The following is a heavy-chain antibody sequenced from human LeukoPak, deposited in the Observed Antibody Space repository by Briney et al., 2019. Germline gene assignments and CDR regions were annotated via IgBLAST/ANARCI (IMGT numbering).Heavy chain of an antibody. Sequence: GGSLRLSCAASGFTFNNYGVHWVRQAPGKGMEWVAVIWFDGSYTYYADSVKGRFTISRDNSKNTLYLQMNSLRAEDTAVYYCARGLYYGSGSPIDYWGQGTLVTVSS. D-gene: IGHD3-10*01. CDR3: ARGLYYGSGSPIDY. V-gene: IGHV3-33*01. J-gene: IGHJ4*02. CDR1: GFTFNNYG. CDR2: IWFDGSYT.